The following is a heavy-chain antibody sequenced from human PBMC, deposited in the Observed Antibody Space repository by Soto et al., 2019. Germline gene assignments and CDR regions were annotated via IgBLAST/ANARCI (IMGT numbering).Heavy chain of an antibody. CDR2: FYXRGST. Sequence: SXTXSLTCTVSGGSISSRSYYWGWIRQPPGKGSEWXGCFYXRGSTYNTQPXXSGVTYPXXTPKNLLSMRLSFVTAADRVVYYCAGGESTMNVWGQGPTVTVSS. D-gene: IGHD3-16*01. CDR1: GGSISSRSYY. V-gene: IGHV4-39*01. J-gene: IGHJ6*02. CDR3: AGGESTMNV.